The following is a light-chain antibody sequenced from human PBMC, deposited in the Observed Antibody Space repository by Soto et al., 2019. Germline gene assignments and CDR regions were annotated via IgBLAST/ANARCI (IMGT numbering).Light chain of an antibody. CDR1: QSVSSSY. CDR3: QQYGSSPS. CDR2: GAS. Sequence: EIVLPQSPGTLSLSPGERATLSCRASQSVSSSYLAWYQQKPGQAPRLLIYGASSRATGIPDRFSGSGSGIDFTLTISRLEPEDFAVYYCQQYGSSPSFGGGTKVEIK. V-gene: IGKV3-20*01. J-gene: IGKJ4*01.